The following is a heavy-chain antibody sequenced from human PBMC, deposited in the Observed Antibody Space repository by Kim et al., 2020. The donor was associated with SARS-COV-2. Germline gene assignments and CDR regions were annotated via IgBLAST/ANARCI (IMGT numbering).Heavy chain of an antibody. CDR3: ARDAPRLSDAFDI. Sequence: GGSLRLSCAASGFTFSSYSMNWVRQTPGKGLEWVSFISTSGNHIYYAESMKGRFTISRDNANNSVYLQMNSLRAEDTAVYYCARDAPRLSDAFDIWGQGTLVTVSS. V-gene: IGHV3-21*01. CDR1: GFTFSSYS. J-gene: IGHJ3*02. D-gene: IGHD2-8*01. CDR2: ISTSGNHI.